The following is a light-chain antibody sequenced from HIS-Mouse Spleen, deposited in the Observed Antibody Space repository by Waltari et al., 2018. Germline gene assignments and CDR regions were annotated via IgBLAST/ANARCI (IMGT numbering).Light chain of an antibody. CDR3: NSRDSSGNHVV. J-gene: IGLJ2*01. Sequence: SSELTQDPAVSVALGQTVRITCQGDSLRSYYASWYQQKPGQAPVLVIYGKNNRPSGMPDRFSGYSSGNTASLSSTRAQAEYEADYYCNSRDSSGNHVVFGGGTKLTVL. V-gene: IGLV3-19*01. CDR2: GKN. CDR1: SLRSYY.